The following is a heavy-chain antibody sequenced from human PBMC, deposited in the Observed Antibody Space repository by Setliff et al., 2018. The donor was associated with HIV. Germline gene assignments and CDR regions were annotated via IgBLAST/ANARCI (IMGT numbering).Heavy chain of an antibody. Sequence: SLRLSCAASGFTFSNAWMSWVRQAPGKGLEWVGRIKSKTDGGTTDYAASVKGRFTISRDDSKNTLYLQMNSLKIEDTAVYYCTTWDKGSVWFGELLVSPDVFDIWGQGTLVTVSS. J-gene: IGHJ3*02. CDR2: IKSKTDGGTT. CDR3: TTWDKGSVWFGELLVSPDVFDI. CDR1: GFTFSNAW. V-gene: IGHV3-15*01. D-gene: IGHD3-10*01.